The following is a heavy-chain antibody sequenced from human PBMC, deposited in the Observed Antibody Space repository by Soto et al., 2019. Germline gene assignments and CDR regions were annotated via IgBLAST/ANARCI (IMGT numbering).Heavy chain of an antibody. CDR3: ARDRRIQLWLNYYYYGMDV. V-gene: IGHV1-69*13. J-gene: IGHJ6*02. CDR1: GCTFSSYA. D-gene: IGHD5-18*01. Sequence: ASVKVSCKASGCTFSSYAISCVRQAPGQVLEWMGGIIPIFGTANYAQKFQGRVTITADESTSTAYMELSSLRSEDTAVYYCARDRRIQLWLNYYYYGMDVWGQGTTVTV. CDR2: IIPIFGTA.